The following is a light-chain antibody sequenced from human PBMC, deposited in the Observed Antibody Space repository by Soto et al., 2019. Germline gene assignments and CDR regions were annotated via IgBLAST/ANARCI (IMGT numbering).Light chain of an antibody. Sequence: EIEMTQSPATLSVSPGEEATLSCRASQSVSSNLAWYQQKPGQAPRLLIYDASTRATGIPARFSGSGSGTEFTLTISRLETEDFAVFYCQQYGTSEIIFGQGTRLEIK. J-gene: IGKJ5*01. CDR2: DAS. CDR1: QSVSSN. CDR3: QQYGTSEII. V-gene: IGKV3-15*01.